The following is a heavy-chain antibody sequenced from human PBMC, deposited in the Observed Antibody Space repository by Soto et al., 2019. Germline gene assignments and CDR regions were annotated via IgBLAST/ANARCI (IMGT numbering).Heavy chain of an antibody. J-gene: IGHJ4*02. CDR2: ISDNSGGT. V-gene: IGHV3-23*01. CDR1: GFTFGTLS. D-gene: IGHD2-15*01. CDR3: AKDRAGVVAETTFDS. Sequence: GGSLRLSCAASGFTFGTLSMSWVRQAPGKGLEWVSSISDNSGGTFYADSVKGRFTISRDNSKNTLYLQMNSLRAEDTAVYYCAKDRAGVVAETTFDSFGQGTLLTLSS.